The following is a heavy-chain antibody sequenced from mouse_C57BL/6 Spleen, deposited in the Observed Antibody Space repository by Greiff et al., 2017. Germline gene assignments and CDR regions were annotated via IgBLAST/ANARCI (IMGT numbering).Heavy chain of an antibody. CDR2: IHPNSGST. V-gene: IGHV1-64*01. Sequence: QVQLQQPGAELVKPGASVKLSCKASGYTFTSYWMHWVKQRPGQGLEWIGMIHPNSGSTNYNEKFKSKATLTVDKSSSTAYMQLSSLTSEDSAVXYCARPSYYDYDNAMDYWGQGTSVTVSS. CDR1: GYTFTSYW. CDR3: ARPSYYDYDNAMDY. J-gene: IGHJ4*01. D-gene: IGHD2-4*01.